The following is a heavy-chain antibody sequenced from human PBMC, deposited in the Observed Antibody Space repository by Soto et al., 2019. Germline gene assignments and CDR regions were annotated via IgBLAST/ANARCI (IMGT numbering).Heavy chain of an antibody. D-gene: IGHD1-1*01. Sequence: QAQLVQSGPEMKKPGASVKVSCKASGYAFTSYGINWVRRAPGQGLEWVGWMSTYNENRVYAQKFQGRAAVTMDTAASTDYWDLGPLRSDDTAVYYCPKNAPNAALSDVWGQGPMVPVSS. V-gene: IGHV1-18*01. CDR1: GYAFTSYG. CDR2: MSTYNENR. CDR3: PKNAPNAALSDV. J-gene: IGHJ3*01.